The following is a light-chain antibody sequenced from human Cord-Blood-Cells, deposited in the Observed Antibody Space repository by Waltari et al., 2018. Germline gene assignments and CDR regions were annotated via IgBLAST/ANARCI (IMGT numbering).Light chain of an antibody. Sequence: DIVMTQSPLSLPVTPGEPASISCRSSQSLLHSNGYNYLDWYLQNPGQSPQLLIYLGSNRVSGFPDRFSGSGSGTEFTLKISRVEAEDVGAYYCMQALQTPITFGQGTRLEIK. CDR2: LGS. CDR1: QSLLHSNGYNY. CDR3: MQALQTPIT. J-gene: IGKJ5*01. V-gene: IGKV2-28*01.